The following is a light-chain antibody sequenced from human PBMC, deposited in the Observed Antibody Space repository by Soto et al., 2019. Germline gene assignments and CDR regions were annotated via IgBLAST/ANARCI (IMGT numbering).Light chain of an antibody. Sequence: QSGLTQPASVSGSPGQSITISCAGTSSDVGGYNYVSWYQQHPGKAPKVIIYDVSNRPSGVSDRYSGSKSGNTASLTISGLQAEDEADYYCSSWTRSSIAVFGGGTKLTVL. CDR2: DVS. CDR1: SSDVGGYNY. V-gene: IGLV2-14*01. CDR3: SSWTRSSIAV. J-gene: IGLJ2*01.